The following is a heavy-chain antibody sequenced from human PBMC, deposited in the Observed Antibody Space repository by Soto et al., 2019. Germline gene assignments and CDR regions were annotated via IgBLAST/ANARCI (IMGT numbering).Heavy chain of an antibody. CDR2: ISSSSSTI. J-gene: IGHJ3*02. V-gene: IGHV3-48*02. Sequence: GSLRLSCAASGFTFSNYSMNWVRQAPGKGLEWVSYISSSSSTIYYADSVKGRFTISRDNAKNSLYLQMNSLRDEDTAVYYCASAEWELPGQDAFDIWGQGTMVTVSS. CDR3: ASAEWELPGQDAFDI. D-gene: IGHD1-26*01. CDR1: GFTFSNYS.